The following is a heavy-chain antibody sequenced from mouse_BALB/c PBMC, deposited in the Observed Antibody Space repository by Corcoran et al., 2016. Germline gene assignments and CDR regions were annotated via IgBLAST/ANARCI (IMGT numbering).Heavy chain of an antibody. CDR1: GYTFTNYG. Sequence: QIQLVQSGPELKKPGETVKISCKASGYTFTNYGMNWVKQAPGKGLKWMGWINTYTGEPTYADDFKGRFAFSLETSASTAYLQINNLKNEDTATYFCARGNGYPVAYWGQGTLVTVSA. J-gene: IGHJ3*01. V-gene: IGHV9-3-1*01. D-gene: IGHD2-2*01. CDR3: ARGNGYPVAY. CDR2: INTYTGEP.